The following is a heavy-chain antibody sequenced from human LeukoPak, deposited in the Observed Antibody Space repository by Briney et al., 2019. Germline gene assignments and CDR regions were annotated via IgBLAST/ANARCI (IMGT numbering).Heavy chain of an antibody. Sequence: ISYSGGTYYNPSLKNRLTISVDMSKNQFSLKLYSVTAADTAVYFCARSYDYVWGNPLPYYFDYWGQGTLVTVSS. V-gene: IGHV4-30-4*01. CDR3: ARSYDYVWGNPLPYYFDY. CDR2: ISYSGGT. D-gene: IGHD3-16*01. J-gene: IGHJ4*02.